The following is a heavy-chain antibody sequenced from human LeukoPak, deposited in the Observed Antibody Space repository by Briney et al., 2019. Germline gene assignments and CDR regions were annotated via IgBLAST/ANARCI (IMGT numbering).Heavy chain of an antibody. CDR3: ARDFGTTGWHTFDY. D-gene: IGHD6-19*01. V-gene: IGHV6-1*01. J-gene: IGHJ4*02. CDR2: TYYRSKWYN. CDR1: GDSVSSDNVA. Sequence: SQTLSLTCDISGDSVSSDNVAWNWIRQSPSRGLEWLGRTYYRSKWYNDYAESMEGRMTISQDTSKNQYSLHLNSVTPDDTAVYYCARDFGTTGWHTFDYWGQGTLVTVSS.